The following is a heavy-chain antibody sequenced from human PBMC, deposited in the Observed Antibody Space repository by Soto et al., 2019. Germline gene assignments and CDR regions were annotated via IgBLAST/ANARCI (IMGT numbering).Heavy chain of an antibody. V-gene: IGHV3-13*01. J-gene: IGHJ4*02. D-gene: IGHD6-19*01. CDR3: ARGALGSSGWYYFDY. CDR1: GFTFSSYD. Sequence: PGGSLRLSCAAPGFTFSSYDMHWVRQATGKGLEWVSAIGTAGDTYYPGSVKGRFTISRENAKNSLYLQMNSLRAGDTAVYYCARGALGSSGWYYFDYWGQGTLVTVSS. CDR2: IGTAGDT.